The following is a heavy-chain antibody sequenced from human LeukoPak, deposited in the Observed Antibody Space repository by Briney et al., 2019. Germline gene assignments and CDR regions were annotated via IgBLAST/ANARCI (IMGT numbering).Heavy chain of an antibody. CDR3: ARGRITMVRGLQGNWFDP. CDR1: GYTFTSYG. Sequence: ASVKVSCKASGYTFTSYGISWVRQAPGQGLEWMGWISAYNGNTNYAQKLQGRVTMTTDTSTSTAYMELRSLRSDDTAVYYCARGRITMVRGLQGNWFDPWGQGTLVTVSS. CDR2: ISAYNGNT. J-gene: IGHJ5*02. D-gene: IGHD3-10*01. V-gene: IGHV1-18*01.